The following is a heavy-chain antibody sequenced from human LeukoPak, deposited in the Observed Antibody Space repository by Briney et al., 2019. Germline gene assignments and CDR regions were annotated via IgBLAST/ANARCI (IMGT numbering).Heavy chain of an antibody. D-gene: IGHD4-23*01. CDR1: GYSFTDYY. Sequence: ASVKVSFKASGYSFTDYYIRWVRQAPGQGLEWMGWIDPKSGGTKYGQRFQGRVTMTRDTSISTAYMEVSSLKSDDTAVYYCARKFSGGFSNFDSWGQGTLVTVSS. J-gene: IGHJ4*02. CDR3: ARKFSGGFSNFDS. V-gene: IGHV1-2*02. CDR2: IDPKSGGT.